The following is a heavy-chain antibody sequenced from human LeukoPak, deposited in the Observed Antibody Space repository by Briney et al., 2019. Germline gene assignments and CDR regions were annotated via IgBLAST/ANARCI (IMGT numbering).Heavy chain of an antibody. D-gene: IGHD3-10*01. CDR2: ISSTGYTI. CDR3: ARGPQARGAMDYYYGMDV. J-gene: IGHJ6*02. V-gene: IGHV3-11*04. Sequence: GGSLRLSCVASGLTFSDYYMSWVRQAPGKGLEWISYISSTGYTIYYADSVKGRFTISRDNSKNTLYLQMNSLRAEDTAVYYCARGPQARGAMDYYYGMDVWGQGTTVTVSS. CDR1: GLTFSDYY.